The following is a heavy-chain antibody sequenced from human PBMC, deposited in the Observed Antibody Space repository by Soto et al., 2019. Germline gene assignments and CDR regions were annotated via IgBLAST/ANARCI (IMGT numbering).Heavy chain of an antibody. J-gene: IGHJ6*02. CDR2: IWYDGSNK. CDR1: GFTFSSYG. CDR3: ARXLGYSYGYGYYYYGMDV. Sequence: GGSLRLSCAASGFTFSSYGMHWVRQAPGKGLEWVAVIWYDGSNKYYADSVKGRFTISRDNSKNTLYLQMNSLRAEDTAVYYCARXLGYSYGYGYYYYGMDVWGQGTTVTVSS. V-gene: IGHV3-33*01. D-gene: IGHD5-18*01.